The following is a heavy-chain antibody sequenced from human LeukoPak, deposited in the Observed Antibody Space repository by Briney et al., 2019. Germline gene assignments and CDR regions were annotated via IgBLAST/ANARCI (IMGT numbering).Heavy chain of an antibody. CDR2: IYHTGST. D-gene: IGHD2-15*01. V-gene: IGHV4-38-2*02. J-gene: IGHJ6*03. Sequence: SETLSLTCTVSGYSISSGYYWGWIRQPPGKGLEWIGSIYHTGSTYYNPSLKSRVTISVDTSKNQFSLKLSSVTAADTAVYYCARSVEGYCSGGSRYSYYYYMDVWGKGTTVTVSS. CDR1: GYSISSGYY. CDR3: ARSVEGYCSGGSRYSYYYYMDV.